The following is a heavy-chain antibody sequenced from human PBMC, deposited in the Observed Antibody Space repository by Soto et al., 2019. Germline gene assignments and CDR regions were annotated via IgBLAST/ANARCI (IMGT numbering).Heavy chain of an antibody. D-gene: IGHD1-26*01. V-gene: IGHV1-69*13. J-gene: IGHJ4*03. Sequence: SVKVSCKASGCTFSSYAISWVRQAPGQGLEWMGGIIPSFGTANYAQKFQGRVTITADESTSTAYMELSSLRSEDTAVYYCARSIVSGSYSPQYYFDYWGQGTMVTVSS. CDR1: GCTFSSYA. CDR2: IIPSFGTA. CDR3: ARSIVSGSYSPQYYFDY.